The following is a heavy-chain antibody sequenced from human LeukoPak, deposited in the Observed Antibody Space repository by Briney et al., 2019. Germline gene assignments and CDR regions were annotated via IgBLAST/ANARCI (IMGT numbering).Heavy chain of an antibody. D-gene: IGHD5-18*01. J-gene: IGHJ6*02. V-gene: IGHV1-46*01. CDR1: GYTFTSYY. Sequence: ASVKVSCKASGYTFTSYYIHWVRQAPGQGLEWMGIINASDGSTTYAQKFQGRVTMTRDTSTRTVYMELSSLRSEDTAVYYCARPVDTAMVWYYYGMDVWGQGTTVTVSS. CDR2: INASDGST. CDR3: ARPVDTAMVWYYYGMDV.